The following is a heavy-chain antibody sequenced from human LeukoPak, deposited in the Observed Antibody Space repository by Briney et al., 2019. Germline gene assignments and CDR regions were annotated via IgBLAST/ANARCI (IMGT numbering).Heavy chain of an antibody. Sequence: SETLSLTCTVSGYPISSGYYWGWIRQPPGKGLEWIGSIYHSGSTYYNPSLKSRVTISVDTSENQFSLKLSSVTAADTAVYYCARGPGSRGGWGQGTLVTVSS. D-gene: IGHD3-10*01. V-gene: IGHV4-38-2*02. CDR2: IYHSGST. J-gene: IGHJ4*02. CDR1: GYPISSGYY. CDR3: ARGPGSRGG.